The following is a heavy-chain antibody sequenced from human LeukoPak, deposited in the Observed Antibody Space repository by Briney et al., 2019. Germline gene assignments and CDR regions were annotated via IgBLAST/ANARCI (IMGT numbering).Heavy chain of an antibody. CDR1: GGSISSSSYY. CDR3: ARRCSSTSCYPQGWFDP. CDR2: IYYSGST. V-gene: IGHV4-39*01. D-gene: IGHD2-2*01. Sequence: SETLSLTCTVSGGSISSSSYYWGWIRQPPGKGLEWIGSIYYSGSTYYNPSLKSRVTISVDTSKSQFSLKLSSVTAADTAVYYCARRCSSTSCYPQGWFDPWGQGTLVTVSS. J-gene: IGHJ5*02.